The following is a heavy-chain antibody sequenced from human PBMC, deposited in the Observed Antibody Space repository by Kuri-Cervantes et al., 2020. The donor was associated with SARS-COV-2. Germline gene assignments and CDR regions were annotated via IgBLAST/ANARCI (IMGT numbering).Heavy chain of an antibody. J-gene: IGHJ4*02. CDR2: ANLRSKWYI. CDR3: ARGHGSGSFGIPLVS. CDR1: GVSVSGTNAG. D-gene: IGHD3-10*01. Sequence: SQTLSLTCAISGVSVSGTNAGWNWIRQSPSGGLEWLGRANLRSKWYIDYSLSLKGRLTVQPDTSNNHFSLQLRSVTPVDTAVYFCARGHGSGSFGIPLVSWGRGTLVTVSS. V-gene: IGHV6-1*01.